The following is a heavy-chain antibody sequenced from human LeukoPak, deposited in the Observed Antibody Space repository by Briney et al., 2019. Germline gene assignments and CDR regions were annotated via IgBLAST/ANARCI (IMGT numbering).Heavy chain of an antibody. Sequence: GGSLRLSCEGSGFSFSSYWMTWVRQLPGKGPEWVANIRQDESERYFADSVKGRFTISRDNAKNSLYLQMNSLRAEDTAVYYCARKGVAADVWGKGTTVTVSS. V-gene: IGHV3-7*01. CDR2: IRQDESER. D-gene: IGHD6-13*01. CDR1: GFSFSSYW. J-gene: IGHJ6*04. CDR3: ARKGVAADV.